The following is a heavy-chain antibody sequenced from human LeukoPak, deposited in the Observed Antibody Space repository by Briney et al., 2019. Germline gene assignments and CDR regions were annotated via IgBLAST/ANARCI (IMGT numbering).Heavy chain of an antibody. CDR2: ISGSGSST. CDR3: ANSYDSSGYYLRIDFDY. Sequence: GSLRLSCAASGFTFSSEGMSWVRQATGKGLEWGAAISGSGSSTYYADSVKRRFTITSDNSKNTLYLQMNSLRAEDTAVYYCANSYDSSGYYLRIDFDYWGQGTLVTVSS. CDR1: GFTFSSEG. V-gene: IGHV3-23*01. D-gene: IGHD3-22*01. J-gene: IGHJ4*02.